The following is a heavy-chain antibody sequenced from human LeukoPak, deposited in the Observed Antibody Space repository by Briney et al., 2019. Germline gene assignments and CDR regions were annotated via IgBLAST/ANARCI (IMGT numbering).Heavy chain of an antibody. CDR1: GFSLSVYG. CDR3: ARARSYYQILTGFRAPYFDY. CDR2: ISGSGSSI. D-gene: IGHD3-9*01. Sequence: GGSLRLSCVGSGFSLSVYGMNWVRQAPGTGLEWVASISGSGSSIHYKESVRGRFTISRDNSMNSVYLQMNSLRAEDTAVYYCARARSYYQILTGFRAPYFDYWGQGTLVTVS. V-gene: IGHV3-21*01. J-gene: IGHJ4*02.